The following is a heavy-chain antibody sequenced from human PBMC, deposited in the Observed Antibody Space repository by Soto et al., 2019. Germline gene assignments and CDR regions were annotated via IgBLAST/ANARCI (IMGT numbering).Heavy chain of an antibody. V-gene: IGHV3-23*01. CDR3: AKPSGGTMMPYYFDY. CDR2: ISGSGGST. Sequence: PGGSLRLSCAASGFTFSSYAMSWVRQAPGKGLEWVSAISGSGGSTYYADSVEGRFTISRDNSKNTLYLQMNSLRAEDTAVYYCAKPSGGTMMPYYFDYWGQGTLVTVSS. CDR1: GFTFSSYA. D-gene: IGHD3-22*01. J-gene: IGHJ4*02.